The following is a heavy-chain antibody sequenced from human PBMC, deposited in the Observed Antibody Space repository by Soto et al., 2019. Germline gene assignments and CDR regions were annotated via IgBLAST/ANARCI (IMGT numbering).Heavy chain of an antibody. D-gene: IGHD3-10*01. CDR2: ISWNSGSI. V-gene: IGHV3-9*01. CDR1: GFNCVDHA. CDR3: ARDYNYGSGSYYGYFDY. Sequence: PGGFMRHCCAAAGFNCVDHAVHWVRKAPGKGLEWVSGISWNSGSIGYADSVKGRFTISRDNAKNTLYLQMNSLRAEDTAVYYCARDYNYGSGSYYGYFDYWGEGILGSVSS. J-gene: IGHJ4*02.